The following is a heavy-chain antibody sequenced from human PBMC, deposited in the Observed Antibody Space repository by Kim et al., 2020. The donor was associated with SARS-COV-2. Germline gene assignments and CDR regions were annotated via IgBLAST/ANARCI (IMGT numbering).Heavy chain of an antibody. Sequence: GGSLRLSCAASGFTFSSYWMTWVRQAPGKGLEWVANIKQDGSEKYYVEYVKGRFTISRDNARNSVYLQMNSLRVVDTAVYYCAREGYYNYIGAPWDPWG. CDR2: IKQDGSEK. CDR1: GFTFSSYW. J-gene: IGHJ5*02. D-gene: IGHD3-16*01. V-gene: IGHV3-7*01. CDR3: AREGYYNYIGAPWDP.